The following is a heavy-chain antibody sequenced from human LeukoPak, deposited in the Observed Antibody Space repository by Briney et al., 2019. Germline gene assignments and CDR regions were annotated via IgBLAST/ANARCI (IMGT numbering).Heavy chain of an antibody. Sequence: SETLSLTCSVSGGSISSYYWSWIRQPPGKGLEYIGYSYYSGSTDYNPSLKSRVTISVDTSKNQFSLKLSSVTAADTAVYYCARLQQQLVGGNWFDPWGQGTLVTVSS. J-gene: IGHJ5*02. CDR1: GGSISSYY. CDR2: SYYSGST. D-gene: IGHD6-13*01. CDR3: ARLQQQLVGGNWFDP. V-gene: IGHV4-59*08.